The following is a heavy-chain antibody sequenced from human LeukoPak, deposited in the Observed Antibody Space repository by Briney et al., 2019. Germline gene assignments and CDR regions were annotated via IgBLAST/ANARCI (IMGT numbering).Heavy chain of an antibody. D-gene: IGHD3-22*01. V-gene: IGHV3-21*01. Sequence: PGGSLRLSCAASGFTFSSYSMNWVRQAPGKGLEWVSAISSSSSYIHYADSVKGRFTISRDNAKNSLYLQMNSLRAEDTAVYYCAREPITMMVLINPNDAFDIWGQGQWSPSLQ. CDR2: ISSSSSYI. CDR1: GFTFSSYS. CDR3: AREPITMMVLINPNDAFDI. J-gene: IGHJ3*02.